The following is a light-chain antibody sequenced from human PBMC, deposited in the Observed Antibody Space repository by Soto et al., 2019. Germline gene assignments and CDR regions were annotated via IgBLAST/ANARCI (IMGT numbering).Light chain of an antibody. CDR3: QQYGSSPLT. J-gene: IGKJ4*01. CDR2: SAS. CDR1: QGVGSTY. Sequence: IVLTHSPGTLSLSLGERATLSCRASQGVGSTYLAWYQQKPGQAPRLLIYSASSRATGIPDRFSGSGSGTDFTLTISRLEPEDSAVYYCQQYGSSPLTFGGGTKV. V-gene: IGKV3-20*01.